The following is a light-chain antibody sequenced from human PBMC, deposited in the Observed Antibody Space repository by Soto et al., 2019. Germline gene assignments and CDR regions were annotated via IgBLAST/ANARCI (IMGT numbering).Light chain of an antibody. CDR2: GTA. CDR3: QQYGSSPWT. CDR1: QSVSSSY. Sequence: EIVLTQSPGTLSLSPGERATLSCRASQSVSSSYLAWYQQKPGQAPRLLIYGTASRATGIPDRFSGSGSGRDFTITISRLEPEDFAVYYWQQYGSSPWTFAQGTKVEIK. V-gene: IGKV3-20*01. J-gene: IGKJ1*01.